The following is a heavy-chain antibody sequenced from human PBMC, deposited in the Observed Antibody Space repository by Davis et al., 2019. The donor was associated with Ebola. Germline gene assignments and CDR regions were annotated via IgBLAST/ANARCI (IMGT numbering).Heavy chain of an antibody. Sequence: GESLKISCAASGFTFSTYTMIWVRQAPGKGLEWVSAISGSGGSTYYADSVKGRFTISRDNSKNTLYLQMNSLRAEDTAVYYCARRTPGPDYWGQGTLVTVSS. CDR1: GFTFSTYT. V-gene: IGHV3-23*01. CDR2: ISGSGGST. D-gene: IGHD1-14*01. CDR3: ARRTPGPDY. J-gene: IGHJ4*02.